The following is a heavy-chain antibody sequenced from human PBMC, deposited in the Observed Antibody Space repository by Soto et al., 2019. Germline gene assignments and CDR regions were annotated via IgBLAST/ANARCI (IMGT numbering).Heavy chain of an antibody. V-gene: IGHV4-39*01. CDR1: GASINNTSYY. D-gene: IGHD3-16*01. Sequence: LQLQESGPGLVKPSETLSLTCSVSGASINNTSYYWGWIRQSPGKGLEWLGNIYFSGTAYSTPSLRSRVTMSVDTSKNQFSLQLNSMTAADTGVYYCARGAPGPIPNSYFDLWGQGTLVTVSS. CDR2: IYFSGTA. J-gene: IGHJ5*02. CDR3: ARGAPGPIPNSYFDL.